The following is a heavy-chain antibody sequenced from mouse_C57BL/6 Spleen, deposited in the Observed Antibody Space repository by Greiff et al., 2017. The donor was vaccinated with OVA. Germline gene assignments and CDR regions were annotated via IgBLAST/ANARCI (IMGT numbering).Heavy chain of an antibody. D-gene: IGHD2-2*01. CDR1: GYSITSGYY. CDR2: ISYDGSN. CDR3: ARDYGYDGWYFDV. V-gene: IGHV3-6*01. J-gene: IGHJ1*03. Sequence: ESGPGLVKPSQSLSLTCSVTGYSITSGYYWNWIRQFPGNKLEWMGYISYDGSNNYNPSLKNRISITRDTSKNQFFLKLNSVTTEDTATDYGARDYGYDGWYFDVWGTGTTVTVSS.